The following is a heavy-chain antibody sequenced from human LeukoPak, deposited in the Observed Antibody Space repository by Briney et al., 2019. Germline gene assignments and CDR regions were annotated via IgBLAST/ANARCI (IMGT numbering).Heavy chain of an antibody. Sequence: PGRSLRLSCAASGFTFSSYGMHWVRQAPGKGLEWVAVIWYDGSNKYYADSVKGRFTISRDNAKNSLYLQMNSLRAEDTAVYYCAREHHSSTAFDYWGQGTLVTVSS. CDR3: AREHHSSTAFDY. CDR2: IWYDGSNK. J-gene: IGHJ4*02. D-gene: IGHD2-2*01. CDR1: GFTFSSYG. V-gene: IGHV3-33*01.